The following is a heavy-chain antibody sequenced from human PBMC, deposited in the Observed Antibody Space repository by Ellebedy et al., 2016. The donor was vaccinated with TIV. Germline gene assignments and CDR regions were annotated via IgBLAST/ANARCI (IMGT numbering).Heavy chain of an antibody. Sequence: GESLKISXATSGFTFSDYYMSWIRQAPGKGLEWISYISSSGRTIYYAGSARGRFTISRDNSKNTLYLQMNSLRAEDTAVYYCAKHDYGRDPDAYWGQGTLVTVSS. V-gene: IGHV3-11*01. D-gene: IGHD4-17*01. CDR3: AKHDYGRDPDAY. J-gene: IGHJ4*02. CDR2: ISSSGRTI. CDR1: GFTFSDYY.